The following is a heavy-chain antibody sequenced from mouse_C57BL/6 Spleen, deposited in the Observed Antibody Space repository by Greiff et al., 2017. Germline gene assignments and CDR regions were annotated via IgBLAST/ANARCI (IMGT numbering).Heavy chain of an antibody. D-gene: IGHD4-1*01. V-gene: IGHV1-50*01. CDR3: ARSGTGTDD. CDR2: IDPSDSYT. J-gene: IGHJ2*01. CDR1: GYTFTSYW. Sequence: QVQLQQPGAELVKPGASVKLSCKASGYTFTSYWMQWVKQRPGQGLEWIGEIDPSDSYTNYNQKFKGKATLTVDTSSSTAYMQLSSLPSEDSAVXYCARSGTGTDDWGQGTTLTVSS.